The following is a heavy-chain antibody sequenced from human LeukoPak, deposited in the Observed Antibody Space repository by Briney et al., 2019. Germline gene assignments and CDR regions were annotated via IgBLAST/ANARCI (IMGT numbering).Heavy chain of an antibody. J-gene: IGHJ6*02. CDR1: GYTFTSYA. Sequence: ASVKVSCKASGYTFTSYAISWVRQAPGQGLEWMGRIIPILGIANYAQKFQGRVTITADKSTSTAYMELSSLRSEDTAVYYCASSAVILGYYYGMDVWGQGTTVTVSS. CDR3: ASSAVILGYYYGMDV. CDR2: IIPILGIA. D-gene: IGHD2-21*01. V-gene: IGHV1-69*04.